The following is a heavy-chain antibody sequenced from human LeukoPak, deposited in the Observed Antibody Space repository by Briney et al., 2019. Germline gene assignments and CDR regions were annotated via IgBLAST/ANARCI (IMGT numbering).Heavy chain of an antibody. D-gene: IGHD4-11*01. Sequence: ISIITIYSADSVKGRFTISRDNAKNSLYLQMNSLRAEDTAVYYCATVPGDYSHYALTVFDYWGQGTLVTVSS. CDR3: ATVPGDYSHYALTVFDY. J-gene: IGHJ4*02. V-gene: IGHV3-48*01. CDR2: ISIITI.